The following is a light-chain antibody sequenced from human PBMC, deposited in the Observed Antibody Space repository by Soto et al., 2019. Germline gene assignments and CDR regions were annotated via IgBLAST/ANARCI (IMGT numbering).Light chain of an antibody. CDR1: QSISRY. Sequence: DIQMTQSPSSLSASVGDRVTITCRASQSISRYLSWYQQKAGQAPRLLIYAASTLESGVPSRFSGGGSGTDFTLTISSLQPEDFTTYYCQQSFKTPRTFGQGTKVDIK. CDR2: AAS. J-gene: IGKJ1*01. V-gene: IGKV1-39*01. CDR3: QQSFKTPRT.